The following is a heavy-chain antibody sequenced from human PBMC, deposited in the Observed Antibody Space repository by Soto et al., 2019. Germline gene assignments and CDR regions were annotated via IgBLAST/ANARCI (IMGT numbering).Heavy chain of an antibody. Sequence: EVQLLESGGGLVHPGGSLRLSCAASGFTFHNYAMTWVRQAPGKGLEWVSAISGGGDTTSYADSVKGRFTVSRDGSKNTLYLQMSSLRAEDTALYYCAKGRGGSGSLTPRVDFWGQATLVTVSS. V-gene: IGHV3-23*01. CDR1: GFTFHNYA. CDR3: AKGRGGSGSLTPRVDF. D-gene: IGHD3-10*01. J-gene: IGHJ4*02. CDR2: ISGGGDTT.